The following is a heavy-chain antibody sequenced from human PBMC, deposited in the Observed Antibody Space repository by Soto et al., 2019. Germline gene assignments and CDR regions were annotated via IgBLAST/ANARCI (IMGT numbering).Heavy chain of an antibody. Sequence: TLSLTCTVPDGSLRGHFWSWLRQTQGKGLEWIGYMYYGGRTNYNPSLKSRVTISVDTSKMQVSLKLSSVTAADTAVYFCARGTPSPLIVGRSRGPWVDPWGQGTLVT. J-gene: IGHJ5*02. D-gene: IGHD1-26*01. CDR3: ARGTPSPLIVGRSRGPWVDP. V-gene: IGHV4-59*08. CDR1: DGSLRGHF. CDR2: MYYGGRT.